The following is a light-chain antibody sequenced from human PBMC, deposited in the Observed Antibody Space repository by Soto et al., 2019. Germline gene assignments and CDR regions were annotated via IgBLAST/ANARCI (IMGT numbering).Light chain of an antibody. J-gene: IGLJ1*01. Sequence: QSVLTQPASVSGSPGQSITISCTGSSSDVGGYNFVSWYQHHPGKAPKLILYEVTTRPSGVSSRFSGSKSGNTASLTISGLQADDEANYYCSSYAGSNRVFGTGTKVTVL. V-gene: IGLV2-14*01. CDR3: SSYAGSNRV. CDR1: SSDVGGYNF. CDR2: EVT.